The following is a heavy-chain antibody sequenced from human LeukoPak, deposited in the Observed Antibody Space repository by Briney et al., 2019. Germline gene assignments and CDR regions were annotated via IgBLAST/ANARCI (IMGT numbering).Heavy chain of an antibody. CDR2: INHSGST. V-gene: IGHV4-34*01. Sequence: SETLSLTCAVYGGSFSGYYWSWIRQPPRKGLEWIGEINHSGSTNYNPSLKSRVTISVDTSKNQFSLKLSSVTAADTAVYYCARGLGYCSSTSCYRGRANWFDPWGQGTLVTVSS. D-gene: IGHD2-2*01. CDR1: GGSFSGYY. J-gene: IGHJ5*02. CDR3: ARGLGYCSSTSCYRGRANWFDP.